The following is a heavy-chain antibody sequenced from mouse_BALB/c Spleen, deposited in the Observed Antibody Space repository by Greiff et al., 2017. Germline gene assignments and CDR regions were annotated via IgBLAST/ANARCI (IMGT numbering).Heavy chain of an antibody. Sequence: QVQLKQSGPGLVAPSQSLSTTCTVSGFSLTDYGVSWIRQPPGKGLEWLGVIWAGGSTNYNSALMSRLSISKDNSKSQVFLKMNSLQTDDTAMYYCASFITTATAWFAYWGQGTLVTVSA. D-gene: IGHD1-2*01. V-gene: IGHV2-6-5*01. CDR3: ASFITTATAWFAY. J-gene: IGHJ3*01. CDR1: GFSLTDYG. CDR2: IWAGGST.